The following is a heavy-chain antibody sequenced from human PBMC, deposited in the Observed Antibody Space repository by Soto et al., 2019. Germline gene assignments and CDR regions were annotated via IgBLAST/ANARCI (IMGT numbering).Heavy chain of an antibody. J-gene: IGHJ5*02. D-gene: IGHD4-17*01. CDR1: GGSISSGGYY. CDR3: ARDQVIATVTPQSYRWFDP. Sequence: PSETLSLTCTVSGGSISSGGYYWSWIRQHPGKGLEWIGYIYYSGSTYYNPSLKSRVTISVDTSKNQFSLKLSSVTAADTAVFYCARDQVIATVTPQSYRWFDPWGQGTLVTVSS. CDR2: IYYSGST. V-gene: IGHV4-31*03.